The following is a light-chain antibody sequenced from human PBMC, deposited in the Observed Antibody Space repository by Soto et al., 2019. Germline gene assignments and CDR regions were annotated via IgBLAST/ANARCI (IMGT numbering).Light chain of an antibody. CDR1: QSVDSK. V-gene: IGKV3D-15*01. CDR2: DAS. Sequence: EIVMTQSPATLSVSPGERAIFSCRASQSVDSKLAWYQQKLGQAPRLLIYDASTRATGIPARFSGRGSGTEFTLTISSLQSEDFAIYYCQQYYVWNTFGGGTKVEIK. J-gene: IGKJ4*01. CDR3: QQYYVWNT.